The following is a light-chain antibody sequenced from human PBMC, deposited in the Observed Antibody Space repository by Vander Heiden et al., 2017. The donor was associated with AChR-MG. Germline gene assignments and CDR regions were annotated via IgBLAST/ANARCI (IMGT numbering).Light chain of an antibody. Sequence: EIVLTQPPATLSLSPGERATLSCRASQSVSSYLAWYQQKPGQAPRLLIYDASNRATGIPARFSGSGSGTDFTLTISSLEPEDFAVYYCQQRSNWPLTFGQRTRLEIK. CDR3: QQRSNWPLT. J-gene: IGKJ5*01. V-gene: IGKV3-11*01. CDR2: DAS. CDR1: QSVSSY.